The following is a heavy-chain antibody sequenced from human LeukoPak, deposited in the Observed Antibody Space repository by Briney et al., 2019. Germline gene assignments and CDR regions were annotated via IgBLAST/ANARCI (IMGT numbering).Heavy chain of an antibody. Sequence: SETLSLTCTVSGGSLSTYYWAWIRQPPGKGLEWIGYIYDGGQIYDTGSATYNPSLTSRVTISIDTPKNQFSLKVRSVTAADTAVYYCARGDYGDSDYWGQGTLVTVSS. CDR3: ARGDYGDSDY. V-gene: IGHV4-59*01. J-gene: IGHJ4*02. CDR2: IYDGGQIYDTGSA. D-gene: IGHD4-17*01. CDR1: GGSLSTYY.